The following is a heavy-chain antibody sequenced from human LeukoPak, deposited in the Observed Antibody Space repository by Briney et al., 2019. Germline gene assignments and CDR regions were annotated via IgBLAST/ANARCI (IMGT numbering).Heavy chain of an antibody. CDR1: GFTFSSYG. J-gene: IGHJ3*01. Sequence: GRSLRLSCAASGFTFSSYGMHWVRQAPGKGLEWVAVIWYDGSNKYYADSVKGRFTISRDNSKNTLYLQMNSLRVEDTAVYYCAKRNGSNGGAFDLWGQGTMVTVSS. CDR2: IWYDGSNK. V-gene: IGHV3-33*06. D-gene: IGHD2-8*01. CDR3: AKRNGSNGGAFDL.